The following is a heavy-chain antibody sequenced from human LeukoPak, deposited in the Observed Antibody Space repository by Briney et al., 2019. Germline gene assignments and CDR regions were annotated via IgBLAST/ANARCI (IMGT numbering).Heavy chain of an antibody. V-gene: IGHV1-46*01. CDR3: ARGAYGDYEGGYY. J-gene: IGHJ4*02. Sequence: ASVKVSFKASGYSYTSYYMHWLRQPPGQGLEWMGLINHSGGSTGYAQKFQSRVTMTRDMSTNTVYMELSSLRSEDTAVYYCARGAYGDYEGGYYWGQGNLVTVSS. D-gene: IGHD4-17*01. CDR2: INHSGGST. CDR1: GYSYTSYY.